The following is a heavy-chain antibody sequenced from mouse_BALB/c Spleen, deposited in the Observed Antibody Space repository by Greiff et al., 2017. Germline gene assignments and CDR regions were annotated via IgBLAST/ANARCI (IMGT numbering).Heavy chain of an antibody. J-gene: IGHJ4*01. CDR2: ISYSGST. V-gene: IGHV3-2*02. D-gene: IGHD2-1*01. Sequence: EVKLQESGPGLVKPSQSLSLTCTVTGYSITSDYAWNWIRQFPGNKLEWMGYISYSGSTSYNPSLKSRISITRDTSKNQFFLQLNSVTTEDTATYYCARRRADYYGNYDAMDYWGQGTSVTVSS. CDR1: GYSITSDYA. CDR3: ARRRADYYGNYDAMDY.